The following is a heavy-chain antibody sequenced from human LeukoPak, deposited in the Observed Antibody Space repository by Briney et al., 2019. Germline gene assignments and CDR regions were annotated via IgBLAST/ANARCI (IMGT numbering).Heavy chain of an antibody. V-gene: IGHV4-34*01. Sequence: SETPSLTCAVYGGSSSGYYWSWIRQPPGKGLEWIGEINHSGSTNYNPSLKSRVTISVDTSKDQFSLKLTSVTAVDTAVYYCARSGEYSGGWYYWGQGTLVTVSS. CDR3: ARSGEYSGGWYY. D-gene: IGHD6-19*01. CDR2: INHSGST. J-gene: IGHJ4*02. CDR1: GGSSSGYY.